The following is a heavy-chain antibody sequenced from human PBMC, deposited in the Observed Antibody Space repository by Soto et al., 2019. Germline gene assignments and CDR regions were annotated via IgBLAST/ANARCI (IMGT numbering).Heavy chain of an antibody. V-gene: IGHV3-74*01. Sequence: GGSLRLSCAASGFTFSSYWMHWVRQAPGKGLVWVSRINSSGSSTSYADSVKGRFTISRDNSKNTLYLQMNSLRAEDTAVYYCAKASEQRVSSGLDYWGQGTLVTVSS. CDR2: INSSGSST. J-gene: IGHJ4*02. CDR3: AKASEQRVSSGLDY. D-gene: IGHD6-19*01. CDR1: GFTFSSYW.